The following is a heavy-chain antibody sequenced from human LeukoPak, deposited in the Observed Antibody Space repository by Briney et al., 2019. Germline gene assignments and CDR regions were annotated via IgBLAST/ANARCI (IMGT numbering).Heavy chain of an antibody. Sequence: GGSLRLSCAASGFTFSAYAMSWVRQAPGKGLEWVSTISNSGGNTYYADSVKGRFTISRGSSKNTLYLQMNSLSAEDTAVYYCAKDYPVLNGRNWGQGTLVTVSS. V-gene: IGHV3-23*01. CDR2: ISNSGGNT. D-gene: IGHD3-16*02. J-gene: IGHJ4*02. CDR3: AKDYPVLNGRN. CDR1: GFTFSAYA.